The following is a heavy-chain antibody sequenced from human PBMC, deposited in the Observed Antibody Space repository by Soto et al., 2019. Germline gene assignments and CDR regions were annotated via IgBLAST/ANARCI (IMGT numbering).Heavy chain of an antibody. D-gene: IGHD3-9*01. CDR2: IYYSGTT. J-gene: IGHJ5*02. Sequence: QVQLQESGPGLVKPSETLSLTCTVSGGSTRNYFWSWIRQPPGKGLEWIGCIYYSGTTNYNSSIKSRVTISLDTSRNQFTLRLRSVTAADTAVYYCARYVNPYDTAVWFDPWGQGTLGTVSS. V-gene: IGHV4-59*01. CDR3: ARYVNPYDTAVWFDP. CDR1: GGSTRNYF.